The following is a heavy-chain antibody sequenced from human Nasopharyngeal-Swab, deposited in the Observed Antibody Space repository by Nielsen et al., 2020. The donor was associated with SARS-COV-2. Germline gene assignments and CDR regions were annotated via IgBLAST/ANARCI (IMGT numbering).Heavy chain of an antibody. CDR2: IYSGGST. CDR1: GFTVSSNY. J-gene: IGHJ6*02. V-gene: IGHV3-53*01. D-gene: IGHD5-24*01. Sequence: GESLKISRAASGFTVSSNYMSWVRQAPGKGLEWVSVIYSGGSTYYADSVKGRFTISRDNSKNTLYLQMNSLRAEDTAVYYCARARDPDDYYYYGMDVWGQGTTVTVSS. CDR3: ARARDPDDYYYYGMDV.